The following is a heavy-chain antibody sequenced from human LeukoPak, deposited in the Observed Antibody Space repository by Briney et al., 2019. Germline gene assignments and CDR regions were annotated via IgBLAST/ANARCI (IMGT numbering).Heavy chain of an antibody. CDR3: ARVPRSYYYYYYMDV. CDR1: GGSISSSSYY. Sequence: SETLSLTCTVSGGSISSSSYYWGWIRQPPGKGLEWIGSIYYSGSTYYNPSLKSRVTISVDTSKNQFSLKLSSVTAAGTAVYYCARVPRSYYYYYYMDVWGKGTTVTVSS. CDR2: IYYSGST. J-gene: IGHJ6*03. V-gene: IGHV4-39*07.